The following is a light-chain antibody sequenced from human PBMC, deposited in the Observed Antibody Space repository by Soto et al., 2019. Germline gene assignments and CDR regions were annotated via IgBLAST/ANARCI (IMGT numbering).Light chain of an antibody. J-gene: IGLJ1*01. CDR3: QSYDSSLRV. V-gene: IGLV1-40*01. CDR2: GNS. CDR1: SSNIGAGYD. Sequence: QAVVTQPPSVSGAPGQRVTISCTRRSSNIGAGYDVHWYQQLPGTAPKLLIYGNSNRPSGVPDRFSGSKSGTSASLAITGLQAEDEADYYCQSYDSSLRVFGTGTKVTVL.